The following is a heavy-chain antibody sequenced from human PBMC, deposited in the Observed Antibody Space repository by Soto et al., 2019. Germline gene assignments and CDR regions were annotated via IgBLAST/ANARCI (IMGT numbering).Heavy chain of an antibody. J-gene: IGHJ5*02. D-gene: IGHD1-20*01. CDR2: IYPGDSQT. Sequence: GESLKISCKGSGYRFTDYWIGWVRQMPGKGLEWMGIIYPGDSQTRYSPSFQGQVTISADKSISTASLQWSSLKASDTAVYYCARYNAPSLAGNWFDPWGQGTLVTVSS. CDR1: GYRFTDYW. V-gene: IGHV5-51*01. CDR3: ARYNAPSLAGNWFDP.